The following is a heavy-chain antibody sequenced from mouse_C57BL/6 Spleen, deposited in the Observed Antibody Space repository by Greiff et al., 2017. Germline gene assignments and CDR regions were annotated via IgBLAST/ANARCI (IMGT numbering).Heavy chain of an antibody. Sequence: QVQLQQSGAELAKPGASVKLSCKASGYTFTSYWMHWVKQRPGQGLEWIGYINPSSGYTKYNQKFKDKATLTADKSSSTAYMQLSSLTYEDSAVXDCARGFDGYSYFDYWGQGTTLTVSS. CDR1: GYTFTSYW. J-gene: IGHJ2*01. V-gene: IGHV1-7*01. CDR3: ARGFDGYSYFDY. CDR2: INPSSGYT. D-gene: IGHD2-3*01.